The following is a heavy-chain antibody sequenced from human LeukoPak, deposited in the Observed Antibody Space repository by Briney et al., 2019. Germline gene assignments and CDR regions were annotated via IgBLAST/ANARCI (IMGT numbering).Heavy chain of an antibody. Sequence: GESLKISCRGSGYSFTTYWIGWVRQMPGKGLEWMGIIYPGDSDTKYSPSFQGQVTISADKSISTAYLQWSSLKASDTAMYYCARLRQQLADFDYWGQGTLVTVSS. CDR1: GYSFTTYW. CDR2: IYPGDSDT. CDR3: ARLRQQLADFDY. V-gene: IGHV5-51*01. D-gene: IGHD6-13*01. J-gene: IGHJ4*02.